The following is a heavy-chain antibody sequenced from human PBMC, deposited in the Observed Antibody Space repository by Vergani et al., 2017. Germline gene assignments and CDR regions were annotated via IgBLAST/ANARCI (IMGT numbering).Heavy chain of an antibody. CDR3: AKDRGKGSYYFDY. CDR1: GFTFSSYA. V-gene: IGHV3-23*01. CDR2: ISGSGGST. Sequence: EVQLLESGGGLVQPGGSLRLSCAASGFTFSSYAMSWVRQAPGKGLEWVSAISGSGGSTYYADSVKGRFTISRDNSKNTLYLQMNSRRAEDTAVYYCAKDRGKGSYYFDYWGQGTLVTGSS. J-gene: IGHJ4*02.